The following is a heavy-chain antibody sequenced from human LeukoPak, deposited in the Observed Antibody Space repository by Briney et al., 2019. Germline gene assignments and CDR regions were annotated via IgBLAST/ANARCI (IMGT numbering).Heavy chain of an antibody. J-gene: IGHJ6*02. CDR3: ARDVVVTAIPYYYYGMDV. V-gene: IGHV3-21*01. CDR1: GFTFSSYS. Sequence: GGSLRLSCAASGFTFSSYSMNWVRQAPGKGLEWVSSISSSSSYIYYADSVKGRFTISRDNAKNSLYLQMNSLRAEDTAVYYCARDVVVTAIPYYYYGMDVWGQGTTVTVSS. CDR2: ISSSSSYI. D-gene: IGHD2-21*02.